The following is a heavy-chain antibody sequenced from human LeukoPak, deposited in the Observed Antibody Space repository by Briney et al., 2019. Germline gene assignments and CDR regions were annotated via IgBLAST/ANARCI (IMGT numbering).Heavy chain of an antibody. CDR1: GFTFSSYV. V-gene: IGHV3-30*04. J-gene: IGHJ4*02. CDR2: ISYDGSNE. D-gene: IGHD2-2*01. CDR3: AKAYDSSTSSAGDY. Sequence: PGGSLRLSCAASGFTFSSYVMHWVRQAPGKGLEWVAIISYDGSNEYYADSVKGRFTISRDNAKNSLYLQMNSLRAEDTALYYCAKAYDSSTSSAGDYWGQGTLVTVSS.